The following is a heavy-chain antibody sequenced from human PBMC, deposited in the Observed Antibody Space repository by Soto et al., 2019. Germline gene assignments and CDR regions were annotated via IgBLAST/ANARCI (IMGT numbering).Heavy chain of an antibody. CDR1: LSSYA. Sequence: PGGSLRLSCAGSLSSYAMTWVRQAPGKGLEWVAGISVSGGSTNYAVSVKGRFTISRDNDKNTVYLQMNSLRAEDTAVYYCAKGDLFVGGTIYGMDVWGQGTTVTVSS. D-gene: IGHD3-16*01. CDR3: AKGDLFVGGTIYGMDV. CDR2: ISVSGGST. J-gene: IGHJ6*02. V-gene: IGHV3-23*01.